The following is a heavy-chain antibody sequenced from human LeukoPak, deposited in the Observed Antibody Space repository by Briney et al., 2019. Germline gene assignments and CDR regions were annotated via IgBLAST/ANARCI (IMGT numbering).Heavy chain of an antibody. CDR2: ISSSSSYI. Sequence: GGSLRLSCAASGFTFSSYAIHWVRQAPGKGLEWVSSISSSSSYIYYADSVKGRFTISRDNAKNSLYLQMNSLRAEDTAVYYCASDGGSHDAFDIWGQGTMVTVSS. CDR1: GFTFSSYA. D-gene: IGHD1-26*01. V-gene: IGHV3-21*01. J-gene: IGHJ3*02. CDR3: ASDGGSHDAFDI.